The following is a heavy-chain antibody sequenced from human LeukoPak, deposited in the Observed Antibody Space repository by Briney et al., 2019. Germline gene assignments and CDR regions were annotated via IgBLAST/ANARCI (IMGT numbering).Heavy chain of an antibody. J-gene: IGHJ4*02. CDR2: ISSSGSTM. Sequence: GGSLRLSCAASGFTFSNYAMQWVRQAPGKGLAWISYISSSGSTMYYADSVKGRFTISRDNAKNSLYLQMDSLRAEDTAVYYCARPSITLVRGELVYYFXYWGXGTLXTVSS. CDR1: GFTFSNYA. V-gene: IGHV3-48*03. CDR3: ARPSITLVRGELVYYFXY. D-gene: IGHD3-10*01.